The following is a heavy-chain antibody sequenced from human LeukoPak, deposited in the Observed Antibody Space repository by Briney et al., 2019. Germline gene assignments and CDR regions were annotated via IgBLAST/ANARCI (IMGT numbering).Heavy chain of an antibody. CDR1: GFTFSGSA. CDR2: ISSSSSTI. V-gene: IGHV3-48*01. CDR3: ARAIAAAGTGASRGYYYYYMDV. D-gene: IGHD6-13*01. Sequence: GGSLRLSCAASGFTFSGSAMHRVRQASGKGLEWVSYISSSSSTIYYADSVKGRFTISRDNAKNSLYLQMNSLRAEDTAVYYCARAIAAAGTGASRGYYYYYMDVWGKGTTVTVSS. J-gene: IGHJ6*03.